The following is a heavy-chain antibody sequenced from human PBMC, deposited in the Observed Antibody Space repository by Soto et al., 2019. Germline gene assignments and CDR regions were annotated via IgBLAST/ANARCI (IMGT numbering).Heavy chain of an antibody. CDR3: ARDKGSNGYPVFDY. Sequence: EVQLVESGGGLVQPGGSLRLSCAASGFSFSTYHMNWVRQAPGKGLEWVSLIKSSGSATYYADSVKGRFTISRDNAENLLYLEMNSLRVEATAVYYCARDKGSNGYPVFDYWGQGALVTVSS. CDR2: IKSSGSAT. D-gene: IGHD5-18*01. V-gene: IGHV3-48*01. CDR1: GFSFSTYH. J-gene: IGHJ4*02.